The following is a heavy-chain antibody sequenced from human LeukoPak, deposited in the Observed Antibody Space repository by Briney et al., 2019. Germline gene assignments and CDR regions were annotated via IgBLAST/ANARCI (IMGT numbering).Heavy chain of an antibody. CDR3: AKASAMIVVVSKHFDY. J-gene: IGHJ4*02. D-gene: IGHD3-22*01. CDR1: GFTFSSYA. Sequence: GGSLRLSCAASGFTFSSYAMHWVRQAPGKGLEWVSAISGSGGTTYYADSVKGRFTISRDNAKNSLYLQMNSLRAEDTAVYYCAKASAMIVVVSKHFDYWGQGTLVTVSS. CDR2: ISGSGGTT. V-gene: IGHV3-23*01.